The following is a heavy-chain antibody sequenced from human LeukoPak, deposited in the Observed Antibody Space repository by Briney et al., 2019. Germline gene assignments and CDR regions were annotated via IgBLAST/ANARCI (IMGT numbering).Heavy chain of an antibody. CDR1: GGSISSSSYY. CDR3: ARTGVTYYYDSDAFDI. V-gene: IGHV4-39*07. CDR2: IYYSGST. Sequence: SETLSLTCTVSGGSISSSSYYWGWIRQPPGKGLEWIGSIYYSGSTYYNPSLKSRVTMSVDTSKNQFSLKLSSVTAADTAVYYCARTGVTYYYDSDAFDIWGQGTMVTVSS. D-gene: IGHD3-22*01. J-gene: IGHJ3*02.